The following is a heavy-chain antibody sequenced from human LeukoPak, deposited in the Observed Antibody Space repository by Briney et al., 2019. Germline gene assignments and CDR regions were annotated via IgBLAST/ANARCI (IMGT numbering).Heavy chain of an antibody. CDR1: GFTFDDYA. CDR3: ARDPSSTSGYFDY. Sequence: GGSLRLSCAASGFTFDDYATHWVRQAPGKGLEWVSGISWNSGSIGYADSVKGRFTISRDNAKNSLYLQMNSLRAEDTAVYYCARDPSSTSGYFDYWGQGTLVIVSS. D-gene: IGHD2-2*01. V-gene: IGHV3-9*01. J-gene: IGHJ4*02. CDR2: ISWNSGSI.